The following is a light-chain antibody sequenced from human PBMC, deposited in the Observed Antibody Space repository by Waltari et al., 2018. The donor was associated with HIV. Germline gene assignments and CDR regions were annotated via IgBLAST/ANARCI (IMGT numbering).Light chain of an antibody. CDR3: SSYTSSTTYV. CDR2: DVS. J-gene: IGLJ1*01. CDR1: STDVDSSNY. Sequence: QSALTQPASVSGSPGQSLSLSCTGPSTDVDSSNYVSWHHPHPGQAPKLIIHDVSDRPSGISNRFSGSKSGNTASLTISGLQTEDEADYYCSSYTSSTTYVFGTGTRVTVL. V-gene: IGLV2-14*03.